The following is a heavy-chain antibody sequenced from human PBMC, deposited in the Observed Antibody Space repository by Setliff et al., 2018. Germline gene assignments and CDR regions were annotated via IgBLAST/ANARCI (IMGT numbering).Heavy chain of an antibody. D-gene: IGHD3-3*01. J-gene: IGHJ4*02. CDR1: GGSIRGFY. V-gene: IGHV4-59*08. CDR2: FYSGGSTGGST. Sequence: PSETLSLTCTVSGGSIRGFYWNWIRQPPGKELEWIGYFYSGGSTGGSTNYNPSLDNRVTISVDTSKNHFSLKLSSVTAADMAVYYCARHFRSSKVQFLEYLTDYYFDSWGQGTLVTVSS. CDR3: ARHFRSSKVQFLEYLTDYYFDS.